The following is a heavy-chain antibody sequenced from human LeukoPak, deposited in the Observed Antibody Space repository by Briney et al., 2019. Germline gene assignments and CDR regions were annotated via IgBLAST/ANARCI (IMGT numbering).Heavy chain of an antibody. CDR1: GFTFSTYA. V-gene: IGHV3-64D*09. CDR2: ISSNGGNT. Sequence: GGSLRLSCSASGFTFSTYAIHWVRQAPGEGLEYVSGISSNGGNTYNADSVKGRFTISRDNSKNTVNLQMSSLRAEDTAVYYCVKRSGLYFDYWGQGILVTVSS. D-gene: IGHD1-26*01. CDR3: VKRSGLYFDY. J-gene: IGHJ4*02.